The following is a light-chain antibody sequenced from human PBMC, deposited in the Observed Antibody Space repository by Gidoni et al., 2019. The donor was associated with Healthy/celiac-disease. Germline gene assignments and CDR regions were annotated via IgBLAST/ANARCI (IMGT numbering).Light chain of an antibody. CDR1: QSISSY. V-gene: IGKV1-39*01. CDR3: QQSYSTPYT. J-gene: IGKJ2*01. CDR2: AAS. Sequence: DIQMTQSPSSLSASVGDRVTITCRASQSISSYLNWYQQKPGNAPKLLIYAASSLQSGVPSRFSCSGSGTDFNLTISSLQPEDFATYYCQQSYSTPYTFGQXTKLEIK.